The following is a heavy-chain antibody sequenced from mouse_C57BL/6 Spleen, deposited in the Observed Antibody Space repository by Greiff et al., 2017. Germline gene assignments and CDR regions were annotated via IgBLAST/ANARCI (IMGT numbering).Heavy chain of an antibody. CDR2: INPNYGTT. CDR3: ASNWEDWYFDV. D-gene: IGHD4-1*01. J-gene: IGHJ1*03. CDR1: GYSFTDYN. Sequence: EVQLKESGPELVKPGASVKISCKASGYSFTDYNMNWVKQSNGKGLEWIGVINPNYGTTSYNQKFKGKATLTVDQSSSTAYMQLNSLTSESSAVYYCASNWEDWYFDVWGTGTTVTVSS. V-gene: IGHV1-39*01.